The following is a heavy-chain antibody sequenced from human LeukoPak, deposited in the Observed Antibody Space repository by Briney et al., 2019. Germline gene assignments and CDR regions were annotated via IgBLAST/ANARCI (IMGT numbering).Heavy chain of an antibody. CDR1: GESVSSNSAA. V-gene: IGHV6-1*01. CDR3: ARDRAMYNWFDP. CDR2: TYYRSKWYN. J-gene: IGHJ5*02. Sequence: SRTLSLTCAISGESVSSNSAAWNWVRQSPSRGLEWLGRTYYRSKWYNEYAVSVKSRITITPDTSKNQFSLQLNSVTPVDTALYYCARDRAMYNWFDPWGQGTLVTVSS. D-gene: IGHD3-10*01.